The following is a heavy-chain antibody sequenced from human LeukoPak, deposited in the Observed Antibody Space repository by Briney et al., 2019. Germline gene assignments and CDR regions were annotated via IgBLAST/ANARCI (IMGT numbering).Heavy chain of an antibody. CDR3: ARDGRYSYGYYYYGMDV. V-gene: IGHV3-66*01. Sequence: GGSLRLSCAASGFTVSSNYMSWVRQAPGKGLEWVSVIYSGGSTYYADSVKGRFTISRDNSKNTLYLQMNSLRAEDTAVYYCARDGRYSYGYYYYGMDVWGQGTTVTVSS. CDR2: IYSGGST. J-gene: IGHJ6*02. CDR1: GFTVSSNY. D-gene: IGHD5-18*01.